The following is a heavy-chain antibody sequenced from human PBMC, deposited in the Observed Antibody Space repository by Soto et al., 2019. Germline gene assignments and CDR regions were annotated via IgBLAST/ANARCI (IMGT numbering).Heavy chain of an antibody. D-gene: IGHD3-9*01. Sequence: QVQLQESGPGLVRPSQTLSLTCTVSGGSINSRGYYWTWIRQHPGKGLEWIGNIYYSGSIHFKPSFKRRLPMLVDTSENQFSLKRTSVTAADTAVYYCARQSESTGYFYGWFDPWGQGTLVTVSS. V-gene: IGHV4-31*03. CDR1: GGSINSRGYY. CDR3: ARQSESTGYFYGWFDP. J-gene: IGHJ5*02. CDR2: IYYSGSI.